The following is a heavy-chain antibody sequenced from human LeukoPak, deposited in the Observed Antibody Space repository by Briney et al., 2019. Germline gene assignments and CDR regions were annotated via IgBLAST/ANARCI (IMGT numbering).Heavy chain of an antibody. D-gene: IGHD1-20*01. CDR1: GFTFSSYE. J-gene: IGHJ4*02. V-gene: IGHV3-48*03. CDR3: ARDPPFIIGTTFFDY. Sequence: PGGSLRLSCAASGFTFSSYEMNWVRQAPGKGLEWVAYISPGGTTIYYADSVKGRFTISRDNAKNSLYLQMNSLRAEDTAVYYCARDPPFIIGTTFFDYWGQGTLVTVSS. CDR2: ISPGGTTI.